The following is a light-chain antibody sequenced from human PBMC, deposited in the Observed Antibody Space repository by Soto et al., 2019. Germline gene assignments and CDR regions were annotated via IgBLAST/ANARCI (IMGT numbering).Light chain of an antibody. J-gene: IGKJ1*01. V-gene: IGKV3-20*01. CDR3: QQYGTSPRT. CDR1: QSVSSN. Sequence: ERVMTQSPTTLSVSPGRRATLSCRASQSVSSNLAWYQQKPGQAPRLIIYGVSTRATGIPDRFSGSLSGTDFNLTISRLDTEDFAVYYCQQYGTSPRTFGQGTKVDIK. CDR2: GVS.